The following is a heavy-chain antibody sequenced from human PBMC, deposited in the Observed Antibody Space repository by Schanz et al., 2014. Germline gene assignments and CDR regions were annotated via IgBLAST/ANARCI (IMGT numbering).Heavy chain of an antibody. V-gene: IGHV3-11*05. J-gene: IGHJ4*02. D-gene: IGHD2-2*01. Sequence: QVQLVESGGGLVKPGGSLRLSCAASGFTFSDYYMSWIRQAPGKGLEWVSYISGTTTYTNYADSVKGRFTISRDNSKNTLYLQMNSLKTEDTAMYYCARRASCSRIGCPFDSWGQGTLVTVSS. CDR1: GFTFSDYY. CDR3: ARRASCSRIGCPFDS. CDR2: ISGTTTYT.